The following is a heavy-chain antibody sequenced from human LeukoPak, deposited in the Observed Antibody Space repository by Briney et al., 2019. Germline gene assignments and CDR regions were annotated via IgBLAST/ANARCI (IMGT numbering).Heavy chain of an antibody. CDR2: INHSGST. Sequence: SSETLPLTCAVYGGSFSGYYWSWIRQPPGKGLEWIGEINHSGSTNYNPSLKSRVTISVDTSKNQFSLKLSSVTAADTAVYYCARTAQWLVHNWFDPWGQGTLVTVSS. D-gene: IGHD6-19*01. CDR1: GGSFSGYY. V-gene: IGHV4-34*01. CDR3: ARTAQWLVHNWFDP. J-gene: IGHJ5*02.